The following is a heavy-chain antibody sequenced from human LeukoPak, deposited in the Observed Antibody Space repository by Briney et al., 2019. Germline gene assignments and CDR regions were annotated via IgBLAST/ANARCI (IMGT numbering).Heavy chain of an antibody. CDR2: INPNSGGT. D-gene: IGHD2-2*01. CDR3: ARWFVVPAAGEGYAFDI. Sequence: GASVKVSCKASGYTFTGYYMHWVRQAPGQGLEWMGWINPNSGGTNYAQTFQGRVTMTRDTSVSTAYMELSRLTSDDTAVYYCARWFVVPAAGEGYAFDIWGQGTMVTVSA. V-gene: IGHV1-2*02. CDR1: GYTFTGYY. J-gene: IGHJ3*02.